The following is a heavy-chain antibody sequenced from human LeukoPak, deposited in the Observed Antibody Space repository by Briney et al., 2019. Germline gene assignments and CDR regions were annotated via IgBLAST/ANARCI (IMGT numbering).Heavy chain of an antibody. CDR1: GFTFSDYW. J-gene: IGHJ4*02. V-gene: IGHV3-74*01. CDR3: VRNMVRGVVYFDS. D-gene: IGHD3-10*01. Sequence: QSGGPLRLSCAASGFTFSDYWMHWVRHTPGKGLVWVSRISYDGGGTNYADSVRGRFTISRDNAKNTLYLQMNSLRVEDTAVYYCVRNMVRGVVYFDSWGQGALVTVSS. CDR2: ISYDGGGT.